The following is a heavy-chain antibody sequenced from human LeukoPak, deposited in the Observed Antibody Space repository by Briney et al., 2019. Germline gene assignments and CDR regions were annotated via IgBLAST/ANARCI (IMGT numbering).Heavy chain of an antibody. Sequence: PSETLSLTCTVSGGSISSSDYYWGWIRQPPGKGLEWIGNRYYSGNTYYNPSLKSRVTISVDTSKNQFSLKVSSVTAADTAVYYCARRVFGSGRHDYWGQGTPVTVSS. V-gene: IGHV4-39*01. CDR3: ARRVFGSGRHDY. CDR1: GGSISSSDYY. D-gene: IGHD3-10*01. J-gene: IGHJ4*02. CDR2: RYYSGNT.